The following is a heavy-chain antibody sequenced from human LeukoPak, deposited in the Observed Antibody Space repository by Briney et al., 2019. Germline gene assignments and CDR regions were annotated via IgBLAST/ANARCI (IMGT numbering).Heavy chain of an antibody. CDR1: GYTFTGYY. CDR3: ASGKVPAAPWWYFDL. J-gene: IGHJ2*01. Sequence: ASVKVSCKASGYTFTGYYMHWVRQAPGQGLEWMGRINPNSGGTNYAQKFQGRVTMTRDTSISTAYMELSRLRSDDTAVYYCASGKVPAAPWWYFDLWGRGTLVTVSS. V-gene: IGHV1-2*06. CDR2: INPNSGGT. D-gene: IGHD2-2*01.